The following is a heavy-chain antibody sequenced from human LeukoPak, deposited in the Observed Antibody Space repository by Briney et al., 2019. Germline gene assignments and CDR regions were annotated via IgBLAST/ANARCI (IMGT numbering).Heavy chain of an antibody. Sequence: PSETLSLTCTVSGGSITNYYWSWIRQPPGKGLEWIGYIYYSGTTNYNPSLKSRVTISVDTSKNQFSLKVNSVTAADTAVYYCARQNGQLVNYWGQGILVTVSS. J-gene: IGHJ4*02. CDR1: GGSITNYY. D-gene: IGHD6-6*01. V-gene: IGHV4-59*01. CDR2: IYYSGTT. CDR3: ARQNGQLVNY.